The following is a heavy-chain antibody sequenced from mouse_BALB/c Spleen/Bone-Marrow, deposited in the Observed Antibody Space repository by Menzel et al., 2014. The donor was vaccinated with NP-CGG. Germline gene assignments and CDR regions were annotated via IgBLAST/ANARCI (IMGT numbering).Heavy chain of an antibody. Sequence: EVKLMESGGGLVQPGGSLRLSCATSGFTFTDYYMSWVRQPPGKALEWLGFIRNKANGYTTEYSASVKGRFTISRDNSQSILYLQINTLRAEDSATYYCARDGNYYFDYWGQGTTLTVSS. J-gene: IGHJ2*01. V-gene: IGHV7-3*02. CDR1: GFTFTDYY. D-gene: IGHD2-1*01. CDR2: IRNKANGYTT. CDR3: ARDGNYYFDY.